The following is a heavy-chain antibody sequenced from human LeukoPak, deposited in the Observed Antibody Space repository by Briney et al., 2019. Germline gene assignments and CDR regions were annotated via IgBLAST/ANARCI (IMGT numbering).Heavy chain of an antibody. J-gene: IGHJ4*02. CDR2: ISGSGGSGIGR. CDR3: AKGLSRQLLSDFDY. CDR1: GFTFYDYA. V-gene: IGHV3-23*01. Sequence: GGSLRLSCAASGFTFYDYAMTWVRQAPGEGPEWVSGISGSGGSGIGRNSADSVKGRFTISRDNSKNTLYLQMNSLRAEDTAIYYCAKGLSRQLLSDFDYWGRGTLVTVSS. D-gene: IGHD1-1*01.